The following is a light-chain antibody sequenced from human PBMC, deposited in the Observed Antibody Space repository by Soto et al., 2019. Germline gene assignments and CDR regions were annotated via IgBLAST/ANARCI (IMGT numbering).Light chain of an antibody. V-gene: IGKV1-39*01. CDR2: AAS. CDR1: QSISSY. CDR3: QQSFSAPWT. J-gene: IGKJ1*01. Sequence: DIQMTQSPSSLSASVGDRVTITCRASQSISSYLNWYQQKPGKVPKLLIYAASSLQGGVPSRFSGSGSGTDFTLTIGSLQPEDFATYYCQQSFSAPWTFGQGTKVDIK.